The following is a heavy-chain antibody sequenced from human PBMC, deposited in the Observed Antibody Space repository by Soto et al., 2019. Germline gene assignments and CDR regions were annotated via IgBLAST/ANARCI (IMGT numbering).Heavy chain of an antibody. V-gene: IGHV3-23*01. CDR1: GFTFSDYM. Sequence: EVQLLESGGGLVQPGGSLRLSCAASGFTFSDYMMSWVLQPPGKGLQWVSGISGSGGSTYYADSVRVRFTISRDNSRNTLFLQMNSLRGEDTAVYYCAKGVPFNCNSVGGYWGQGTLVTVSS. CDR3: AKGVPFNCNSVGGY. J-gene: IGHJ4*02. D-gene: IGHD1-7*01. CDR2: ISGSGGST.